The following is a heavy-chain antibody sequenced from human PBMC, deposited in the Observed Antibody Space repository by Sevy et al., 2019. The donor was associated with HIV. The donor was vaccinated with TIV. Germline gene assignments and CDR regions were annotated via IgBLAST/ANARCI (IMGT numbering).Heavy chain of an antibody. CDR1: GFTFSSYS. V-gene: IGHV3-21*01. J-gene: IGHJ4*02. Sequence: GGSLRLSCAASGFTFSSYSMNWVRQAPGKGLEWVSYISGLNNYIYYADSVRGRFTISRDNAKNSLYLQMNSLRAEDTAVDYCARGASSGWDYFDYWGQGTLVTVSS. D-gene: IGHD6-19*01. CDR2: ISGLNNYI. CDR3: ARGASSGWDYFDY.